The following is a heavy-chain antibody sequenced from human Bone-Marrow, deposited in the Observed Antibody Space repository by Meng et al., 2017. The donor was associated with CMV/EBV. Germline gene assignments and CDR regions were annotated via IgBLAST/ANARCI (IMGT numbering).Heavy chain of an antibody. V-gene: IGHV4-39*07. CDR2: IYYSGST. J-gene: IGHJ4*02. CDR3: ARGSGVVVPAAIDY. Sequence: SETLSLTCTVSGGSISSSSYYWGWIRQPPGKGLEWIGSIYYSGSTYYNPSLKSRVTISVDTSKNQFSLKLSSVTAADTAVYYCARGSGVVVPAAIDYWGQGTLVTVSS. D-gene: IGHD2-2*01. CDR1: GGSISSSSYY.